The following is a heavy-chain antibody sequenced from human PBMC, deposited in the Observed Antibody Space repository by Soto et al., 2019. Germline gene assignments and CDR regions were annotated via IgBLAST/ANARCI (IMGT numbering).Heavy chain of an antibody. CDR3: ARGGVVPHPREIINLDI. D-gene: IGHD2-21*01. CDR2: IYYSGST. J-gene: IGHJ3*02. Sequence: QVQLQESGPGLVKPSQTLSLTCTVSGGSISSGGYYWSWIRQHPGKGLEWIGYIYYSGSTYYNPSLKSGVTISVDTSKNQFSLKLSSVTAADTAVYYCARGGVVPHPREIINLDIWGQGTMVTVSS. CDR1: GGSISSGGYY. V-gene: IGHV4-31*03.